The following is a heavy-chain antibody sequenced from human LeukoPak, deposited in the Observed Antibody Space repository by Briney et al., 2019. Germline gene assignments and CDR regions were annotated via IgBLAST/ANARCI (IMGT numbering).Heavy chain of an antibody. CDR2: IKEDGTEE. J-gene: IGHJ4*02. D-gene: IGHD7-27*01. V-gene: IGHV3-7*05. Sequence: PGGSLRLSCAASGFTFSSSWMTWVRQAPGKGLEWVAHIKEDGTEEYYVDSVKGRFTISRDNAKNSLYLQMNSLRVEDTALYYCARVWAWGSGNYFDNWGQGTLVTVSS. CDR1: GFTFSSSW. CDR3: ARVWAWGSGNYFDN.